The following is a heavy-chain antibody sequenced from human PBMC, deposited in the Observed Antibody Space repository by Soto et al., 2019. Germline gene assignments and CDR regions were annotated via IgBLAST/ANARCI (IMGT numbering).Heavy chain of an antibody. Sequence: GGSLRLSCAASGFTFSSYGMHWVRQAPGKGLEWVAVISYDGSNKYYADSVKGRFTISRDNSKNTLYLQMNSLRAEDTAVYYCAKDSAANSGNYYYYGMDVWGQGTTVTVSS. J-gene: IGHJ6*02. CDR3: AKDSAANSGNYYYYGMDV. V-gene: IGHV3-30*18. CDR2: ISYDGSNK. CDR1: GFTFSSYG. D-gene: IGHD6-25*01.